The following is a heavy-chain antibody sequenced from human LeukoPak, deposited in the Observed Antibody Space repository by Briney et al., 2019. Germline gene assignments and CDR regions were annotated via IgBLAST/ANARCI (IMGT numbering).Heavy chain of an antibody. CDR3: ARQVGGMAAAGLDY. Sequence: KASETLSLTCTVSGGSISSYYWSWIRQPPGKGLEWIGYIYYSGSTNYNPSLKSRVTISVDTSKNQFSLKLGSVTAADTAVYYCARQVGGMAAAGLDYWGQGTLVTVSS. D-gene: IGHD6-13*01. CDR1: GGSISSYY. V-gene: IGHV4-59*01. J-gene: IGHJ4*02. CDR2: IYYSGST.